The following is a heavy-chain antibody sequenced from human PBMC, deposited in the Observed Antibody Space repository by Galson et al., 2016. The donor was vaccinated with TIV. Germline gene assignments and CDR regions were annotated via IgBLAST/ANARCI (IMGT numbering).Heavy chain of an antibody. Sequence: SLRLSCAASGFSVSNNYMSWVRQAPGKGLEWVSIISSEGNTNHVDSVKGRFTISRDFSRNTLFLQMNSLRDEDSAVYYCARDRRHCGNECFLYYFYGMDVWGQGTTVTVSS. D-gene: IGHD2-21*01. J-gene: IGHJ6*02. CDR2: ISSEGNT. CDR1: GFSVSNNY. V-gene: IGHV3-66*02. CDR3: ARDRRHCGNECFLYYFYGMDV.